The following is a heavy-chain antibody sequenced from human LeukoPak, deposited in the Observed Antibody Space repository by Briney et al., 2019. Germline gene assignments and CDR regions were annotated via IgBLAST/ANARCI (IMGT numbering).Heavy chain of an antibody. CDR2: INPNSGGT. D-gene: IGHD3-16*02. Sequence: ASVKVSCKASGYTFTGYYMHWVRQAPGQGLEWMGRINPNSGGTNYAQKFQGRVTMTRDTSISTAYMELSRLRSDDTAVYYCARDRDYVWGSYRRNPFDYWGQGTLVTVSS. CDR1: GYTFTGYY. J-gene: IGHJ4*02. CDR3: ARDRDYVWGSYRRNPFDY. V-gene: IGHV1-2*06.